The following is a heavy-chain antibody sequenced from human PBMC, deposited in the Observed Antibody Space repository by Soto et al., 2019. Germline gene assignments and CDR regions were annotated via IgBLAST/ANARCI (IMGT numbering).Heavy chain of an antibody. CDR3: ARTAYSSSSGNYFDY. J-gene: IGHJ4*02. Sequence: SGPTLVNPTQTLTLTCTFSGFSLSTSGMCVSWIRQPPGKALEWLARIDWDDDKYYSTSLKTRLTTSKDTSKNQVVLTMTNMDPVDTATYYCARTAYSSSSGNYFDYWGQGTLVTVSS. D-gene: IGHD6-6*01. CDR1: GFSLSTSGMC. CDR2: IDWDDDK. V-gene: IGHV2-70*11.